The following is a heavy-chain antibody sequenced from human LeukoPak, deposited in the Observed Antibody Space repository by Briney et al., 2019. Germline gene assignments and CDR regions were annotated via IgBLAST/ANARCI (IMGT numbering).Heavy chain of an antibody. CDR1: GFPFTFYE. CDR3: ALLAVASDFDY. D-gene: IGHD6-19*01. V-gene: IGHV3-48*03. CDR2: IGVSGTTK. J-gene: IGHJ4*02. Sequence: GGSLRLSCAVSGFPFTFYEMNWVRQAPGKGLEWVSNIGVSGTTKYYADSVKGRFSISRDNAKTSLYLQMNSLRVDDTAVYYCALLAVASDFDYWGQGALVSVST.